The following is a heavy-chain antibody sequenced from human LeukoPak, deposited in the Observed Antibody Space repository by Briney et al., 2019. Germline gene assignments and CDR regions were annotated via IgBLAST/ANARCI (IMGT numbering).Heavy chain of an antibody. CDR3: AKDRSGWYGDFYY. CDR2: ISDSGGRT. D-gene: IGHD6-19*01. J-gene: IGHJ4*01. V-gene: IGHV3-23*01. Sequence: GGSLRLSCAVSGFTFSSYAMSWVRQAPGKGLEWVSTISDSGGRTYYADSVKGRVTISRDNSKNTLYVQMNSLRAEDTAVYYCAKDRSGWYGDFYYRGQGTLVTVSS. CDR1: GFTFSSYA.